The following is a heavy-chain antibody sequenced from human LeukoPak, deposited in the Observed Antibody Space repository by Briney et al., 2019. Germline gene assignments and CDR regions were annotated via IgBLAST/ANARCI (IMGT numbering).Heavy chain of an antibody. Sequence: GGSLRLSCAASGFTFSSYAMHWVRQAPGKGLEWVAVISYDGSNKSYADSVKGRFTISRDNSKNTLYLQMSSLRAEDTAVYYCARARSTIFGVVPPLDYWGQGTLVTVSS. CDR3: ARARSTIFGVVPPLDY. V-gene: IGHV3-30-3*01. CDR1: GFTFSSYA. D-gene: IGHD3-3*01. CDR2: ISYDGSNK. J-gene: IGHJ4*02.